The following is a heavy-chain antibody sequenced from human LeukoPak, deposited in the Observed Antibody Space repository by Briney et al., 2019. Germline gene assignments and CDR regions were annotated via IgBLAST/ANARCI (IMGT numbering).Heavy chain of an antibody. V-gene: IGHV4-4*07. D-gene: IGHD3-10*01. Sequence: SETLSLTCTVSGGSISSYYWSWIRQPAGKGLEWIGRIYTSGSTNYNPSLKSRVTMSVDTSKSQFSLKLSSVTAADTAVYYCARDGITMVRGYDIPNWFDPWGQGTLVTVSS. CDR1: GGSISSYY. J-gene: IGHJ5*02. CDR2: IYTSGST. CDR3: ARDGITMVRGYDIPNWFDP.